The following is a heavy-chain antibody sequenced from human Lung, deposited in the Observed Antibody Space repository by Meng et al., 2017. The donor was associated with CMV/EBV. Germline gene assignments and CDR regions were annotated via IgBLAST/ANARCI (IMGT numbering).Heavy chain of an antibody. CDR2: INHSGST. CDR1: GGSFSGYY. Sequence: SQTLXLTXAVYGGSFSGYYWSWIRQPPGKGLEWIGEINHSGSTNYNPSLKSRVTISVDTSKNQFSLKLSSVTAADTAVYYCARGRRGGFLEWLLSGNWFDPXGQGXLVTFSS. CDR3: ARGRRGGFLEWLLSGNWFDP. V-gene: IGHV4-34*01. D-gene: IGHD3-3*01. J-gene: IGHJ5*02.